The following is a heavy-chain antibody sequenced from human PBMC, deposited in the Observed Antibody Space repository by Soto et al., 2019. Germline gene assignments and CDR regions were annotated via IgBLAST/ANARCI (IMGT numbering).Heavy chain of an antibody. D-gene: IGHD1-26*01. Sequence: ASVQVSCKASGYTFPGYYMHWVRQAPGQGLEWMGGIIPIFGTANYAQKFQGRVTITADESTSTAYMELSSLRSEDTAVYYCARGGEWEAYGHNWFDPWGQGTLVTVSS. CDR3: ARGGEWEAYGHNWFDP. CDR2: IIPIFGTA. CDR1: GYTFPGYY. V-gene: IGHV1-69*13. J-gene: IGHJ5*02.